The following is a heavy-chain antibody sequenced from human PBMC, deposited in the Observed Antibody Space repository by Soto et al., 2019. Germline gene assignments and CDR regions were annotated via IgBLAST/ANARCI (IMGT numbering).Heavy chain of an antibody. CDR1: GGSINVNTYY. Sequence: PXGTLSLNCFVSGGSINVNTYYWGWIRQAPGKGLEWIGNVYYSGSTNYNPSLKSRVTISIDTSKNQFSLKLSSVTAADTAVYYCARRGTTGYCSGDTCYSGALDIWGQGTMVTVSS. J-gene: IGHJ3*02. CDR3: ARRGTTGYCSGDTCYSGALDI. CDR2: VYYSGST. V-gene: IGHV4-39*01. D-gene: IGHD2-15*01.